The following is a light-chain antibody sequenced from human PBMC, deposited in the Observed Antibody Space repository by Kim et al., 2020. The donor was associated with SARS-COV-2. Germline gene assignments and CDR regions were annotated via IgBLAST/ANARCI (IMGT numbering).Light chain of an antibody. CDR1: QSVSSN. CDR2: GAS. CDR3: PQYNTWPQP. J-gene: IGKJ2*01. V-gene: IGKV3-15*01. Sequence: EIVMTQSPATLSVSPGERATLSCRASQSVSSNLAWYQQKPGQAPRLLIYGASTRATGIPARFSGSGSGTEFTLTISSLQSEDFAVYYCPQYNTWPQPFGQGTTLEL.